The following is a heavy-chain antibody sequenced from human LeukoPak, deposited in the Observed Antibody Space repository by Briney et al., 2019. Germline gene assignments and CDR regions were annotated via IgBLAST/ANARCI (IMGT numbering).Heavy chain of an antibody. J-gene: IGHJ4*02. CDR3: ARYDYGGPFDY. D-gene: IGHD4-23*01. V-gene: IGHV4-30-4*01. Sequence: SGTLSLTCAVSGGSISRGDYYWSWIRQPPGKGLEWIGYIYYSGSTYYNPSLKSRVTISVDTSKNQFSLKLSSVTAADTAVYYCARYDYGGPFDYWGQGTLVTVSS. CDR1: GGSISRGDYY. CDR2: IYYSGST.